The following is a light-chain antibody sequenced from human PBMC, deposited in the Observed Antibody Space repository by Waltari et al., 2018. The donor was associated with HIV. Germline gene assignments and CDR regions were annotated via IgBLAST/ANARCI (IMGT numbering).Light chain of an antibody. V-gene: IGLV3-19*01. J-gene: IGLJ2*01. CDR2: GRN. CDR1: SLSSDY. Sequence: SFEPTQDPSVSVALGQTVRTTCRGDSLSSDYASWYPQKSGQAPVVVFFGRNNRPSGIPDRFSGSSSGNTASLTITGAQAEDEADYYCHSRDTTGHHVVFGGGTKVTVL. CDR3: HSRDTTGHHVV.